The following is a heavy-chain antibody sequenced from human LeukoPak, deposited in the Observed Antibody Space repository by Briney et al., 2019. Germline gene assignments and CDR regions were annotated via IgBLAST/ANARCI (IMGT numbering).Heavy chain of an antibody. CDR3: ARGPGSGWKVGFDY. D-gene: IGHD6-19*01. CDR1: GGSFGGYY. J-gene: IGHJ4*02. V-gene: IGHV4-34*01. Sequence: SETLSLTCAVYGGSFGGYYWSWIRQPPGKGLEWIGEINHSGSTNYNPSLKSRVTISVDTSKNQFSLKLSSVTAADTAVYYCARGPGSGWKVGFDYWGQGTLVTVSS. CDR2: INHSGST.